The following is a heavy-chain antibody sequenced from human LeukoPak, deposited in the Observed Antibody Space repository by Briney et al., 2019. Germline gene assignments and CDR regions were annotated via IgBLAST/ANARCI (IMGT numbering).Heavy chain of an antibody. CDR1: GFTFSSYA. J-gene: IGHJ4*02. Sequence: GGSLRLSCAASGFTFSSYAMSWVRQAPGKGREWVSAISGSGGSTYYADSVKGRFTISRDNSNNTLYLQMNSRRAEDTAVYYCAAIAARPVYWGEGALVTVSS. CDR3: AAIAARPVY. V-gene: IGHV3-23*01. CDR2: ISGSGGST. D-gene: IGHD6-6*01.